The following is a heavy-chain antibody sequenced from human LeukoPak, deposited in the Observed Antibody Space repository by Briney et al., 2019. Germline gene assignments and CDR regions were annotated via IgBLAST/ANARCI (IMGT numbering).Heavy chain of an antibody. CDR2: IYTSGST. V-gene: IGHV4-4*07. J-gene: IGHJ4*02. CDR1: AGSISSYY. Sequence: SETLSLTCTVSAGSISSYYWSWIRQPAGKGLEWIGRIYTSGSTNYNPSLKSRVTMSVDTSKNQFSLKLSSVTAADTAVYYCARDGDSSGYSDYWGQGTLVTVSS. D-gene: IGHD3-22*01. CDR3: ARDGDSSGYSDY.